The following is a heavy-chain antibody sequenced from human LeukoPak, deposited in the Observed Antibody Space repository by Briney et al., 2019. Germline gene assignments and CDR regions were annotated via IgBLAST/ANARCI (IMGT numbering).Heavy chain of an antibody. V-gene: IGHV3-21*04. CDR1: GFTFSSYT. J-gene: IGHJ4*02. Sequence: PGGSLRLSCAASGFTFSSYTMNWVRQAPGKGLEWVSSISSSSSYIYYGDSVKGRFTISRDNAKNSLYLQMNSLRAEDTAVYYCTGNYYGSGSYADFDYWGQGTLVTVSS. CDR2: ISSSSSYI. D-gene: IGHD3-10*01. CDR3: TGNYYGSGSYADFDY.